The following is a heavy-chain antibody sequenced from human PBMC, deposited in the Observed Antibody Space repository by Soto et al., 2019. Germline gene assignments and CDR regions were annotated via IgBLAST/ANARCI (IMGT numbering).Heavy chain of an antibody. Sequence: PGGSLRLSCAASGFTFSSYGMHWVRQAPGKGLEWVAVISYDGSNKYYADSVKGRFTISRDNSKNTLYLQMNSLRAEDTAVYYCAKDRLNYEYPVDFDYWGQGTLVTVSS. J-gene: IGHJ4*02. CDR1: GFTFSSYG. D-gene: IGHD3-22*01. CDR2: ISYDGSNK. CDR3: AKDRLNYEYPVDFDY. V-gene: IGHV3-30*18.